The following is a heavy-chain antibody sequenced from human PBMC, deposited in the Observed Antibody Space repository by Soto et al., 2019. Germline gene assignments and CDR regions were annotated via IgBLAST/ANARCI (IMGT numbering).Heavy chain of an antibody. J-gene: IGHJ4*02. CDR1: GGSISFSY. CDR3: ARTAVASTPYFDF. Sequence: KSSETLSLTCTVSGGSISFSYWSWIRQPAGKGLEWIGRIYTSGATNYNPSLKSRVTMSVDTSKNQFSLKLSSVTAADTAVYYCARTAVASTPYFDFWGQGTLVTVSS. V-gene: IGHV4-4*07. D-gene: IGHD2-15*01. CDR2: IYTSGAT.